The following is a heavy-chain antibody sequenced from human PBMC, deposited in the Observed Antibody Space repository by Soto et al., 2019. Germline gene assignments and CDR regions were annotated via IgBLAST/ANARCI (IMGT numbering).Heavy chain of an antibody. J-gene: IGHJ4*02. V-gene: IGHV5-10-1*01. CDR1: GYSFTSYL. CDR2: SDPSESYT. CDR3: TRSSRGSFYFDY. D-gene: IGHD3-10*01. Sequence: PGESLKISCKGSGYSFTSYLLRWVRQMPGKGLEWVGRSDPSESYTNYSPSFQGHVTISADKSISTAYLQWSSLKASDTAMYYCTRSSRGSFYFDYWGQLTLVTFSS.